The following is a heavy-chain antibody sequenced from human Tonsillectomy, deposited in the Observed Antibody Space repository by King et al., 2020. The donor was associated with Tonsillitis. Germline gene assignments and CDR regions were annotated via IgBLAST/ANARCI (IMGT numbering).Heavy chain of an antibody. CDR3: ARGLFPYYYYMDV. V-gene: IGHV4-34*01. CDR1: GGSFSGYY. CDR2: INHSGST. Sequence: VQLQQWGAGLLKPSETLSLTCAVYGGSFSGYYWSWIRQPPGKGLAWMGEINHSGSTNYNPSLKSRVTISVDTSKNQFSLKLSSVTAADTAVYYCARGLFPYYYYMDVWGKGTTVTVSS. J-gene: IGHJ6*03.